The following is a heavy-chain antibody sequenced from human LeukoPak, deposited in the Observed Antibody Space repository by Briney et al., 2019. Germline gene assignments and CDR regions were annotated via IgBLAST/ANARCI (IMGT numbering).Heavy chain of an antibody. Sequence: GSLRLSCAASGFTFSSYAMSWVRQAPGKGLEWVSLIYSAGDKYYADSVKGRFTISRDNFKNTLYLQMDSLRAEDTAVYHCARAALEFDNSGRGCWGRGTLVTVSS. D-gene: IGHD3-22*01. CDR1: GFTFSSYA. CDR2: IYSAGDK. J-gene: IGHJ4*02. CDR3: ARAALEFDNSGRGC. V-gene: IGHV3-66*01.